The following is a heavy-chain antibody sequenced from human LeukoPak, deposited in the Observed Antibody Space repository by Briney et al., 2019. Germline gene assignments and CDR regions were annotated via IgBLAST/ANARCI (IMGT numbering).Heavy chain of an antibody. V-gene: IGHV1-24*01. CDR3: ATDQGQTMVRGAPRKNWFDP. J-gene: IGHJ5*02. D-gene: IGHD3-10*01. Sequence: SVKVSCKVSGYTLTELSMHWVRQAPGKGRGWMGGFDPEQGETIYAQKFQGRVTMTEDTSTDTAYMELSSLRSEDTAVYYCATDQGQTMVRGAPRKNWFDPWGQGTLVTVSS. CDR1: GYTLTELS. CDR2: FDPEQGET.